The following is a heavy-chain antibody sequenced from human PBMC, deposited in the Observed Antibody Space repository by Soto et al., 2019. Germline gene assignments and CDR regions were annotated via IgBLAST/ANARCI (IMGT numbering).Heavy chain of an antibody. D-gene: IGHD2-8*02. CDR3: AATGGNYFGLGV. J-gene: IGHJ6*02. Sequence: ASVKVSCKSSDNTFTHYGINWVRQAPGQGLEWMGWISGYNGNTKYAQKFQDRVTMTADTSTRTAFMEVRSLTSDDTGVYFCAATGGNYFGLGVCGQGNTVTVYS. V-gene: IGHV1-18*01. CDR1: DNTFTHYG. CDR2: ISGYNGNT.